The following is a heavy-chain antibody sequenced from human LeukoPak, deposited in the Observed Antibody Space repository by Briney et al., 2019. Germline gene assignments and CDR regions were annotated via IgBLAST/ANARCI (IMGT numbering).Heavy chain of an antibody. CDR1: GYTFTSYY. V-gene: IGHV1-46*01. J-gene: IGHJ5*02. CDR3: ARGHGSGSTNWFDP. Sequence: ASVKVSCKASGYTFTSYYLYWVRQAPGQGLEWMGIINPSGGSTNYAQKFQGRVTMTRDMSTATVYLDLSSLRFDDTAVYYCARGHGSGSTNWFDPWGQGTLVTVSS. D-gene: IGHD3-10*01. CDR2: INPSGGST.